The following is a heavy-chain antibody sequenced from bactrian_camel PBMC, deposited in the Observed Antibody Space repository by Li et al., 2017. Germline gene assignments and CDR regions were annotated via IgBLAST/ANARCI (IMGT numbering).Heavy chain of an antibody. Sequence: HVQLVESGGGSVQAGGSLRLSCSYTRRPNYVTWFRQGPGNGREGVAAIDTGDGSTYYLNSVEGRFTISRDNAKNTINLELNSLKTEDTAMYFCTRDRGLAVPAGSSDYWGQGTQVTVS. D-gene: IGHD6*01. CDR1: YTRRPNY. V-gene: IGHV3S1*01. J-gene: IGHJ4*01. CDR3: TRDRGLAVPAGSSDY. CDR2: IDTGDGST.